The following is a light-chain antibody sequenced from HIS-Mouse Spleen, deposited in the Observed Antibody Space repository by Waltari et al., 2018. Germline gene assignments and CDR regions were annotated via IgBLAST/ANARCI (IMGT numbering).Light chain of an antibody. V-gene: IGKV1-8*01. J-gene: IGKJ1*01. Sequence: AIRMTQSTSSLSASTGARVTITCRASQGISSYLAWYQQKPGKAPKLLIYAASTLQSGVPSRFSGSGSGTDFTLTISCLQSEDFATYYCQQYYSYPQTFGQGTKVEIK. CDR2: AAS. CDR3: QQYYSYPQT. CDR1: QGISSY.